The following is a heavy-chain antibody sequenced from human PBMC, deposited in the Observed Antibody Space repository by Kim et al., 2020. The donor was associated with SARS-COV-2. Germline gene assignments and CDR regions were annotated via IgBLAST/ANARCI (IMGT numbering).Heavy chain of an antibody. V-gene: IGHV4-34*01. CDR3: ARSPGITMVRGGYPLYPRPRYGMDV. Sequence: SETLSLTCAVYGGSFSGYYWSWIRQPPGKGLEWIGEINHSGSTNYNPSLKSRVTISVDTSKNQFSLKLSSVTAADTAAYYCARSPGITMVRGGYPLYPRPRYGMDVWGQGTTVTVSS. CDR1: GGSFSGYY. J-gene: IGHJ6*02. CDR2: INHSGST. D-gene: IGHD3-10*01.